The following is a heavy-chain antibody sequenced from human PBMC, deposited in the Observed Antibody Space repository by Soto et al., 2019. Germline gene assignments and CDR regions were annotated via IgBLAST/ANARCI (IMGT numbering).Heavy chain of an antibody. CDR1: GDSVSSDNYY. CDR3: AREPGYSNKFDY. V-gene: IGHV4-61*01. D-gene: IGHD6-13*01. J-gene: IGHJ4*02. CDR2: IYSSGST. Sequence: SETLSLTCTVSGDSVSSDNYYWTWIRQPPGKGLEWIGYIYSSGSTNYNPSLKSRVTISVDTSKNQFSLKLSSVTAADTAVYYCAREPGYSNKFDYWGQGTLVTVSS.